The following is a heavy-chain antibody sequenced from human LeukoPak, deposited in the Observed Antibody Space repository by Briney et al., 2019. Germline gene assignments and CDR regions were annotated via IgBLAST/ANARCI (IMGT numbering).Heavy chain of an antibody. V-gene: IGHV4-34*01. D-gene: IGHD6-13*01. CDR2: INHSGST. J-gene: IGHJ4*02. Sequence: PSETLSLTCAVYGGSFSGYYWSWIRQPPGKGLEWIGEINHSGSTNYNPSLKSRVTISVDTSKNQFSLKLSSVTAADTAVYYCAREGQQGPDYWGQGTLVTVSS. CDR1: GGSFSGYY. CDR3: AREGQQGPDY.